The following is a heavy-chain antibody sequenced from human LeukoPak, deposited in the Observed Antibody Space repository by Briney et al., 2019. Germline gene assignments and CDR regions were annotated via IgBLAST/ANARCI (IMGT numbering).Heavy chain of an antibody. CDR1: GGSFSGYY. CDR3: AILRTASSFDF. D-gene: IGHD1-1*01. Sequence: SETLSLTCAVYGGSFSGYYWSWIRQPPGKGLEWIGEINHSGSTNYNPSLKSRVTISVDTSKNQFSLQLNSVTPEDTAIYYCAILRTASSFDFWGPGTLVTVSS. J-gene: IGHJ4*02. CDR2: INHSGST. V-gene: IGHV4-34*01.